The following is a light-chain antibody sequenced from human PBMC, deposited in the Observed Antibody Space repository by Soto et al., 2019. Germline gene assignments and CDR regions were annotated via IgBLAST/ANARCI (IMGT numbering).Light chain of an antibody. CDR3: SSWDASLNGYV. V-gene: IGLV1-44*01. CDR2: NSY. CDR1: SSNIGSKT. Sequence: QPVLTQPPSASGTPGQRVTISCSGSSSNIGSKTVNWYQQLPGTVPKLLIYNSYQRPSGVPDRFSASKSGTSASLAISGLPSEDEADYYCSSWDASLNGYVLGTGTKLTVL. J-gene: IGLJ1*01.